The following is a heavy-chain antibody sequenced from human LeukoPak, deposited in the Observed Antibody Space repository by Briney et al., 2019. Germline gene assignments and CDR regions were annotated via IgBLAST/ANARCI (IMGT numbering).Heavy chain of an antibody. J-gene: IGHJ4*02. CDR2: ISSSSSYI. CDR3: ARDLSSSGWYGVYFDY. D-gene: IGHD6-19*01. CDR1: GFTFSSYS. Sequence: GGSLRLSCAASGFTFSSYSMNRVRQAPGKGLEWVSSISSSSSYIYYADSVKGRFTISRDNAKNSLYLQMNSLRAEDTAVYYCARDLSSSGWYGVYFDYWGQGTLVTVSS. V-gene: IGHV3-21*01.